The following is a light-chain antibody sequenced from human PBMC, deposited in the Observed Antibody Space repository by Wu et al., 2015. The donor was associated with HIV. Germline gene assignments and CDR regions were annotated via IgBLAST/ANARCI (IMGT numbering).Light chain of an antibody. V-gene: IGKV3-15*01. Sequence: EILLTQSPPTLYTSPGGSASFSCRASQTIHSNLAWYQQKSGHSPRLLVHDSSTRARDVPDRFVGSGSGTEFSLNIRTLQPEDFATYYCQQFETWPYTFGGGT. J-gene: IGKJ4*01. CDR2: DSS. CDR3: QQFETWPYT. CDR1: QTIHSN.